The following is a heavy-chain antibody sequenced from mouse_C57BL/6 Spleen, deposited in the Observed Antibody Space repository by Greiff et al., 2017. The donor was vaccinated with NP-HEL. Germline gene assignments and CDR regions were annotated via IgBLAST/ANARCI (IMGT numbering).Heavy chain of an antibody. CDR2: IDPSDSYT. CDR3: ARVYFDV. V-gene: IGHV1-69*01. J-gene: IGHJ1*03. CDR1: GYTFTSYW. Sequence: QVQLQQPGAELVMPGASVKLSCKASGYTFTSYWMHWVKQRPGQALEWIGEIDPSDSYTNYNQKFKGKSTLPVDKSSSTAYMQLSSLTSEDSAVYYCARVYFDVWGTGTTVTVSS.